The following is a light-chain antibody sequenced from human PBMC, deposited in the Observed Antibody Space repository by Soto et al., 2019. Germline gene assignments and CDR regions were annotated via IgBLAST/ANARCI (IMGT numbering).Light chain of an antibody. Sequence: EIVLTQSPATLSLSPGEGATLSCRASQSVGRYLAWYQQKPGQAPRLLMYDASNRATGIPARFSGSGSGTDFTLTISSLGPEDFALYYCQQRSSWPRTFGRGTKVEIK. V-gene: IGKV3-11*01. CDR2: DAS. CDR1: QSVGRY. CDR3: QQRSSWPRT. J-gene: IGKJ1*01.